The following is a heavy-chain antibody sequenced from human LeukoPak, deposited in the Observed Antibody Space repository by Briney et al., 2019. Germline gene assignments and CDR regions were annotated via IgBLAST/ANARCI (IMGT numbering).Heavy chain of an antibody. CDR3: ARRYSSGWSYFDY. Sequence: GGSLRLSCAASGFTFSSYGMHWVRQAPGKGLEWVAVIWYDGSNKYYADSVKGRFTISRDNSKNTLYLQMNSLRAEDTAVFYCARRYSSGWSYFDYWGQGTLVTVSS. CDR1: GFTFSSYG. V-gene: IGHV3-33*01. CDR2: IWYDGSNK. J-gene: IGHJ4*02. D-gene: IGHD6-19*01.